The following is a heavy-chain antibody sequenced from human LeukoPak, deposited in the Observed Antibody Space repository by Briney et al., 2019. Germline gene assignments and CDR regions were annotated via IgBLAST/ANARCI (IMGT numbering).Heavy chain of an antibody. Sequence: GGSLRLSCAASGFIVSSNYMSWVRQAPGKGLEWVSVIYSGGGTYYADSVKGRFTISRDNSKNTLYLQMNSLRAEDTAVYYCARDIVVVPAALGYWGQGTLVTVSS. V-gene: IGHV3-66*02. CDR1: GFIVSSNY. D-gene: IGHD2-2*01. CDR2: IYSGGGT. J-gene: IGHJ4*02. CDR3: ARDIVVVPAALGY.